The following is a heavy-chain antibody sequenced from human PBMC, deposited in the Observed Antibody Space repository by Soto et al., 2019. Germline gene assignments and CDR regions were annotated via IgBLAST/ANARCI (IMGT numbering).Heavy chain of an antibody. D-gene: IGHD3-16*01. J-gene: IGHJ4*02. CDR1: GFTFDDNA. CDR3: AISQDRGGRTTFIY. Sequence: TGGSLRLSCAVSGFTFDDNAMHWVRQAPEKGLEWVSGINWKSDIGYADSVKGRFTIPRDNAENSLYLQMNSLRAEDTALYYCAISQDRGGRTTFIYWGQGTQATVSS. CDR2: INWKSDI. V-gene: IGHV3-9*01.